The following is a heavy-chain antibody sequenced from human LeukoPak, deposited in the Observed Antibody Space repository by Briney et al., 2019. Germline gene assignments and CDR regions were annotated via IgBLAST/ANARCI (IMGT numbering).Heavy chain of an antibody. V-gene: IGHV4-39*01. Sequence: SETLSLTCTVSGGSISSSSYYWGWIRQPPGKGLEWIGSIYYSGSTYYNPSLKSRVTISVDTSKNQFSLKLSSVTAADTAVYYCARQAKLDSGGFQSDFDYRGQGILVTVSS. D-gene: IGHD3-22*01. J-gene: IGHJ4*02. CDR2: IYYSGST. CDR3: ARQAKLDSGGFQSDFDY. CDR1: GGSISSSSYY.